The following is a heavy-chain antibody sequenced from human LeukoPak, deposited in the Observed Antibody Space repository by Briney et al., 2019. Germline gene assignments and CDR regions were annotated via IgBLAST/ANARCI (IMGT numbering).Heavy chain of an antibody. V-gene: IGHV3-23*01. CDR3: ARFRRCSSTSCYTGYYYYGMDV. Sequence: GGSLRLSCAASGFTFSSYAMSWVRQAPGKGLEWVSAISGSGGSTYYADSVKGRFTISRDNAKNSLYLQMNSLRAEDTAVYYCARFRRCSSTSCYTGYYYYGMDVWGQGTTVTVSS. CDR1: GFTFSSYA. CDR2: ISGSGGST. J-gene: IGHJ6*02. D-gene: IGHD2-2*02.